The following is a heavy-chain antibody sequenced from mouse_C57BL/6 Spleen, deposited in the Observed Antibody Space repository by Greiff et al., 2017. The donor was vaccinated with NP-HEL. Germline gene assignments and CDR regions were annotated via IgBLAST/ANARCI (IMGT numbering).Heavy chain of an antibody. Sequence: EVKVVESGGGLAQPGGSMKLSCVASGFTFSNYWMNWVRQSPEKGLEWVAQIRLKSDNYATHYAESVKGRFTISRDDSKSSVYLQMNNLRAEDTGIYYCTGEDYYYGSSPYWGQGTLVTVSA. CDR2: IRLKSDNYAT. J-gene: IGHJ3*01. D-gene: IGHD1-1*01. V-gene: IGHV6-3*01. CDR3: TGEDYYYGSSPY. CDR1: GFTFSNYW.